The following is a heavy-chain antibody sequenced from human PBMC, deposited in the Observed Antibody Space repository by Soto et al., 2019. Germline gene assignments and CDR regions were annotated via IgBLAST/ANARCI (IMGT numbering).Heavy chain of an antibody. CDR1: GFTFSSYG. D-gene: IGHD5-18*01. CDR3: AKDLPRRDTAMIFDY. CDR2: ISYDGSNK. J-gene: IGHJ4*02. Sequence: QVQLVESGGGVVQPGRSLRLSCAASGFTFSSYGMHWVRQAPGKGLEWVAVISYDGSNKYYADSVKGRFTISRDNSKNTLYLQINSLRAEETAVYYCAKDLPRRDTAMIFDYWGQGTLVTVSS. V-gene: IGHV3-30*18.